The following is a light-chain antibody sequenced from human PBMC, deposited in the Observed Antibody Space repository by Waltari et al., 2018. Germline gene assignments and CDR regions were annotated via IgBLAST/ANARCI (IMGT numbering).Light chain of an antibody. Sequence: EIVLTQSPATLSLSPGERATLSCRASQSVSSYLAWYQQKPGQAPRLLIYDASNRATCIPARFSGSGSRTDFTLTISSLEPEDFAVYYCQQRSNWPGGTFGQGTKVEIK. V-gene: IGKV3-11*01. J-gene: IGKJ1*01. CDR2: DAS. CDR1: QSVSSY. CDR3: QQRSNWPGGT.